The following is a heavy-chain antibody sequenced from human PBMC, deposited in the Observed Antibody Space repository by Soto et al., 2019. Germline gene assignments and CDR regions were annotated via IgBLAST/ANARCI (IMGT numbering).Heavy chain of an antibody. CDR2: IYPHDSDT. D-gene: IGHD4-17*01. Sequence: RGESLKISCKVSGYNFHTYWIAGVRQMPGKGLEWMGFIYPHDSDTRYSPSFRGQVTISADKSINTAYLQWTSLKASDTAIYFCARPTDYHYGMQVWGQGTTVTVSS. CDR1: GYNFHTYW. V-gene: IGHV5-51*01. CDR3: ARPTDYHYGMQV. J-gene: IGHJ6*02.